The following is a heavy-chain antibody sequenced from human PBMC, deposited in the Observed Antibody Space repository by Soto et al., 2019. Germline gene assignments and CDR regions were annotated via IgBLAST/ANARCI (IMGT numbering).Heavy chain of an antibody. Sequence: EVHLVESGGGLVQPGGSLRLSCAASGFTVSSNYMNWVRQAPGKGLEWVSVIYSGGSTHYADSVKGRFTISRDNSKNKLYLKMNSLRAEDTAVYYCASEEKGFGPWGQGTLVTVSS. CDR3: ASEEKGFGP. CDR2: IYSGGST. J-gene: IGHJ5*02. V-gene: IGHV3-66*01. CDR1: GFTVSSNY.